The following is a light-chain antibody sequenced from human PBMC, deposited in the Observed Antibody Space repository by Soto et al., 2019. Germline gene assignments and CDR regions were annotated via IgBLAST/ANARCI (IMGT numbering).Light chain of an antibody. J-gene: IGKJ5*01. Sequence: EIVLTQSPATLSLSPGERATLSCRASQSVSSYLAWYQQKPGQAPRLLIYDASNRATGIPGRFSGSGSGTGFTFTISSLEPEDVAVYSCEQRSNCQPTITFGQGTRLEIK. V-gene: IGKV3-11*01. CDR3: EQRSNCQPTIT. CDR2: DAS. CDR1: QSVSSY.